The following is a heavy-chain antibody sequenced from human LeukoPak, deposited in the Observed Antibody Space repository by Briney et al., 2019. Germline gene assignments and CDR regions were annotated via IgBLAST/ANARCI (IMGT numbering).Heavy chain of an antibody. CDR2: IHPSTGKP. CDR3: ARAFQSLGGLSLPDY. V-gene: IGHV7-4-1*02. CDR1: GYSFTNYA. Sequence: ASVKVCCKASGYSFTNYAMNWVRQAPGQGLEWMGWIHPSTGKPTYAQGFTGRFVFSLDTSVSTTYLQISSLKAEDTAVYFCARAFQSLGGLSLPDYWGQGTLLTVSS. J-gene: IGHJ4*02. D-gene: IGHD3-16*02.